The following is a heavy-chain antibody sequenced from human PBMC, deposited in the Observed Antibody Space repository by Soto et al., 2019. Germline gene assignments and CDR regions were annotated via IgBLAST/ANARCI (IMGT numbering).Heavy chain of an antibody. V-gene: IGHV1-2*02. J-gene: IGHJ3*02. CDR1: GYTFTGYY. D-gene: IGHD1-26*01. CDR3: ASSIVGATFALDI. CDR2: INPNSGGT. Sequence: ASVKVSCKASGYTFTGYYMHWVRQAPGQVLEGMGWINPNSGGTNYAQKFQGRVTMTRDTSISTAYIELSRLRSDDTAVYYCASSIVGATFALDIWGQGTMVTVSS.